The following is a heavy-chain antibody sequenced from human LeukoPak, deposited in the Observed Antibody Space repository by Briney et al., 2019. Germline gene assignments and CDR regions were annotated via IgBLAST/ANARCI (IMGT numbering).Heavy chain of an antibody. CDR1: GYTFTNYA. J-gene: IGHJ3*02. Sequence: ASVKVSCKASGYTFTNYAMNWVRQAPGQGLEWMGWINTNTGNPTYAQGFTGRFVFSLDTSVSTPYLQISSLKSEDTAVYYCARDKSTWNDVKDAFDIWGQGTMVTVSS. D-gene: IGHD1-1*01. CDR3: ARDKSTWNDVKDAFDI. CDR2: INTNTGNP. V-gene: IGHV7-4-1*02.